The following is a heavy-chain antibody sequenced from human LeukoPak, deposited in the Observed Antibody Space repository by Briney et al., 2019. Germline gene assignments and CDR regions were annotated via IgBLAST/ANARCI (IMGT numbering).Heavy chain of an antibody. D-gene: IGHD3-22*01. CDR3: ASRYYEDYFGY. CDR1: GFTFSSYW. CDR2: IYSGGST. Sequence: GGSLRLSCAASGFTFSSYWMSWVRQAPGKGLEWVSVIYSGGSTYYADSVKGRFTISRDNSKNTLYLQMNSLRAEDTAVYYCASRYYEDYFGYWGQGTLVTVSS. J-gene: IGHJ4*02. V-gene: IGHV3-66*01.